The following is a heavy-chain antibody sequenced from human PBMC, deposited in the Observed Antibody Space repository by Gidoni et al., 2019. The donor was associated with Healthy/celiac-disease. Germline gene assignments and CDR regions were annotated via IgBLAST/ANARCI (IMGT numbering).Heavy chain of an antibody. J-gene: IGHJ4*02. D-gene: IGHD3-3*01. Sequence: QVQLVQSGAEVEKPGASVKVSCKASGYPFTSYYMHWVRQAPGQGLEWMGIINPSGGSTSYAQKFQGRVTMTRDTSTSTVYMELSSLRSEDTAVYYCARDQGLRFLEWLLDYWGQGTLVTVSS. V-gene: IGHV1-46*01. CDR2: INPSGGST. CDR1: GYPFTSYY. CDR3: ARDQGLRFLEWLLDY.